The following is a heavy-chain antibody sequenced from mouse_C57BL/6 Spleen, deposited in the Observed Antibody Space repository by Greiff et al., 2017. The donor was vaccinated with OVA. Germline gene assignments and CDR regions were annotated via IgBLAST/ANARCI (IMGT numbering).Heavy chain of an antibody. CDR2: IDPSDSYT. J-gene: IGHJ4*01. Sequence: QVQLQQPGAELVKPGASVKLSCKASGYTFTSYWMQWVKQRPGQGLEWIGEIDPSDSYTNYNQKFKGKATLTVDASSSTAYLQLSSLTSEDSAVYYCARSDYGSSYDYAMDYWGQGTSVTVSS. D-gene: IGHD1-1*01. CDR1: GYTFTSYW. V-gene: IGHV1-50*01. CDR3: ARSDYGSSYDYAMDY.